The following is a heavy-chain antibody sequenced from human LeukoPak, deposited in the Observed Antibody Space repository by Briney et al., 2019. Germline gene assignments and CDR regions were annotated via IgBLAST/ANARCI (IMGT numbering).Heavy chain of an antibody. J-gene: IGHJ4*02. CDR3: AKGIQWELPLEY. V-gene: IGHV3-53*01. CDR2: IYSGGST. D-gene: IGHD1-26*01. CDR1: GFTVSSNY. Sequence: GGSLRLSCAASGFTVSSNYMSWVRQAPGKGLEWVSVIYSGGSTYYADSVKGRFTISRDTSKNTLYLHMNSLRAEDTAVYYCAKGIQWELPLEYWGQGTLVTVSS.